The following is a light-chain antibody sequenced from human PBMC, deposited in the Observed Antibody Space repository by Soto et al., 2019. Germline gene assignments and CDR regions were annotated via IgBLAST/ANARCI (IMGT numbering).Light chain of an antibody. CDR3: CSYGGKSTGV. J-gene: IGLJ2*01. CDR1: SSDVGSYNF. CDR2: EGS. Sequence: QSVLTQPASVSGSPGQSITISCTGSSSDVGSYNFVSWYQQRPGTAPELIIYEGSKRSSGVSNRFSGSKSGNTALLTISGQPDDDEDDYYWCSYGGKSTGVLGGGTKLTVL. V-gene: IGLV2-23*01.